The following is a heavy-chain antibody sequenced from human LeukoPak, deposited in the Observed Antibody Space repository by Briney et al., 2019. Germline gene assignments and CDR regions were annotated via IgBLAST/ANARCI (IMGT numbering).Heavy chain of an antibody. CDR3: ARGPYSSGWRPVDY. D-gene: IGHD6-19*01. J-gene: IGHJ4*02. Sequence: ASVTVSFTASGYTFTSYAMHWVRQAPGQRLEWMGWINAGNGNTKYSQKFQGRVTITRDTSASTAYMELSSLRSEDTAVYYCARGPYSSGWRPVDYWGQGTLVTVSS. V-gene: IGHV1-3*01. CDR2: INAGNGNT. CDR1: GYTFTSYA.